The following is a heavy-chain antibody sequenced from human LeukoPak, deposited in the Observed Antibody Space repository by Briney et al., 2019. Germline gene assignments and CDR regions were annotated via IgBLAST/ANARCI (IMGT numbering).Heavy chain of an antibody. CDR2: ISYDGSNK. D-gene: IGHD3-22*01. J-gene: IGHJ6*03. CDR3: ARDRYYYDSSGYYGYYYYYYMDV. V-gene: IGHV3-30*19. CDR1: GFTFSSYG. Sequence: GGSLRLSCAASGFTFSSYGMHWVRQAPGTGLEWVAVISYDGSNKYYADSVKGRFTISRDNSKNTLYLQMNSLRAEDTAVYYCARDRYYYDSSGYYGYYYYYYMDVWGKGTTVTVSS.